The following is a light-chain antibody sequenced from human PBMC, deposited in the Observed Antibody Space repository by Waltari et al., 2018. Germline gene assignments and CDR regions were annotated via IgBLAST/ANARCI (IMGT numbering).Light chain of an antibody. CDR3: LQYNSHPLT. CDR1: QGINTY. J-gene: IGKJ4*01. CDR2: AAS. V-gene: IGKV1-17*01. Sequence: DIQMTQSPSSLSASAGDTVTITCRASQGINTYLNWYQQKSGKAPKRLSYAASGLESGVPSRFSGSGSGTDFTLTISSLQPEDFATYYCLQYNSHPLTFGGGTKVEIK.